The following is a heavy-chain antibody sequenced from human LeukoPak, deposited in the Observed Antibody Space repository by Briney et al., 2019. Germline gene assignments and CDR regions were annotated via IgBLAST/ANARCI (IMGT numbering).Heavy chain of an antibody. J-gene: IGHJ5*02. Sequence: PGRSLRLSCAASGFTFSSYGMHWVRQAPGKGLEWVAVIWYDGSNKYYADSVKGRFTISRDNSKNTLYLQMNSLRAEDTAVYYCARSPRGNSSGWYNWFDPWGQGTLVTVSS. D-gene: IGHD6-19*01. CDR2: IWYDGSNK. CDR1: GFTFSSYG. V-gene: IGHV3-33*01. CDR3: ARSPRGNSSGWYNWFDP.